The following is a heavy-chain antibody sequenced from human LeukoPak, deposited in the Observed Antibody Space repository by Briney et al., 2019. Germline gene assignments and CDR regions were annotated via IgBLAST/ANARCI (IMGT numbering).Heavy chain of an antibody. CDR3: TITIAVAGTVDY. J-gene: IGHJ4*02. D-gene: IGHD6-19*01. CDR1: GFTFSGSA. V-gene: IGHV3-73*01. CDR2: IRSKANSYAT. Sequence: GGSLRLSCAASGFTFSGSAMHWVRQASGKGLEWVGRIRSKANSYATAYAASVKGRFTISRDDSKNTAYLQMNSLKTEGTAVYYCTITIAVAGTVDYWGQGTLVTVSS.